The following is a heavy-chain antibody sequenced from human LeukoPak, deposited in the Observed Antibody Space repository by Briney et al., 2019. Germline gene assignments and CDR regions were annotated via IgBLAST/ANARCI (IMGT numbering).Heavy chain of an antibody. D-gene: IGHD3-22*01. Sequence: SQTLSLTCTVSGGSISSGSYYWSWIRQPAGKGLEWIGRIYTSGSTNYNPSLKSRVTISVDTSKNQFSLKLSPVTAADTAVYYCARGSFYYDSSGYYFDYWGQGTLVTVSS. V-gene: IGHV4-61*02. CDR1: GGSISSGSYY. J-gene: IGHJ4*02. CDR3: ARGSFYYDSSGYYFDY. CDR2: IYTSGST.